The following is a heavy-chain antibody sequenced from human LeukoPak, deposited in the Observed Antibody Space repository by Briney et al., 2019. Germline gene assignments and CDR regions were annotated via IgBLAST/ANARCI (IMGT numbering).Heavy chain of an antibody. CDR3: ARDQGGYSTDFDF. CDR2: INGDGTRT. CDR1: GFTFSSSV. D-gene: IGHD5-12*01. J-gene: IGHJ4*02. Sequence: GGSLRLSCAASGFTFSSSVMSWVRQAPGEGLEWVSTINGDGTRTYYAVSSNGRFIISRDNSMNTLYLQMNGLRAEDTAVYYCARDQGGYSTDFDFWGQGTLVTVSS. V-gene: IGHV3-23*01.